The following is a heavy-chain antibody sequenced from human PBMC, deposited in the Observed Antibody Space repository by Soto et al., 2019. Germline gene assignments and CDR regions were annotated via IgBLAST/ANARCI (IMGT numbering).Heavy chain of an antibody. J-gene: IGHJ4*01. V-gene: IGHV3-48*02. CDR1: GFTFSDYS. Sequence: ESGGGFIQAGGSLRLSCAASGFTFSDYSMNWVRQAPGRRLEWISFISTTPDIVFYADSVKGRFAISRDNARNSLFLQMNSLRDEDTAVYYCAKDRWVTTRSFDFWGHGTLVTVS. CDR2: ISTTPDIV. CDR3: AKDRWVTTRSFDF. D-gene: IGHD4-17*01.